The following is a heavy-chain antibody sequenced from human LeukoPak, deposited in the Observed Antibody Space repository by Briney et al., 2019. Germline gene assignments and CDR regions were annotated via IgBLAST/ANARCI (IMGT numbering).Heavy chain of an antibody. Sequence: PSVTLSLTCTVSGASISSSTDYWGWIRQPPGKGLEWIANIYYSGSTYYNPSLKSRVTISVDTSKNQFSLNLSSVTAADTAVYYCARDSRSGWGNWFDPWGQGTLVTVSS. J-gene: IGHJ5*02. V-gene: IGHV4-39*07. CDR2: IYYSGST. CDR1: GASISSSTDY. D-gene: IGHD6-19*01. CDR3: ARDSRSGWGNWFDP.